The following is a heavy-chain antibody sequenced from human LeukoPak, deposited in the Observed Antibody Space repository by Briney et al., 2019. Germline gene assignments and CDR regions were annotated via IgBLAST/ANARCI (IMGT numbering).Heavy chain of an antibody. Sequence: PGGSLRLSCAASGFTFSDYYMSWIRQAPGKGLEWVSFISSSGSTIFYSDSVKGRFTISRDNAKNPLYLQMNSLRAEDTAVYYCARDPNGSGYYRPYYFDYWGQGTLVTVSS. D-gene: IGHD3-22*01. J-gene: IGHJ4*02. CDR1: GFTFSDYY. CDR3: ARDPNGSGYYRPYYFDY. CDR2: ISSSGSTI. V-gene: IGHV3-11*01.